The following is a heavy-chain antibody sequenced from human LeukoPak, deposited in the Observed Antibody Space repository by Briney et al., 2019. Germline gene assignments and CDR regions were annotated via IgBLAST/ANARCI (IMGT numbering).Heavy chain of an antibody. CDR1: GGSFSGYY. J-gene: IGHJ4*02. Sequence: SETLSLTCAVYGGSFSGYYWSWIRQPPGKGLEWIGEINHSGSTNYNPSLKSRVTISVDTSKNQFSLKLSSVTAAGTAVYYCARLRLTGYAYFDYWGQGTLVTVSS. V-gene: IGHV4-34*01. CDR2: INHSGST. D-gene: IGHD3-9*01. CDR3: ARLRLTGYAYFDY.